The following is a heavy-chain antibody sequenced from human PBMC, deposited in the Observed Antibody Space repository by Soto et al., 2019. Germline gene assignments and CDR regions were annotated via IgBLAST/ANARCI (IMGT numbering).Heavy chain of an antibody. Sequence: QVQMVESGGGVVQPGRSLRLSCAVSGFTFTTYAIHWVRQAPGKGLEWVAVTSNDGRRKYNADSVKGRFTISRDTSKNTLYLQMNSLRSDDTAVYYCARDQCFGSTGRCYYFDFWGQGTLVTVSS. CDR1: GFTFTTYA. D-gene: IGHD2-8*02. CDR3: ARDQCFGSTGRCYYFDF. CDR2: TSNDGRRK. V-gene: IGHV3-30*04. J-gene: IGHJ4*02.